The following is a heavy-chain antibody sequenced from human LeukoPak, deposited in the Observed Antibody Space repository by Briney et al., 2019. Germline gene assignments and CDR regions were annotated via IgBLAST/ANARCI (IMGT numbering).Heavy chain of an antibody. Sequence: GSLRLSCAASGFTFSSYGMHWVRQAPGKGLEWVAVISHDGSNKYYADSVEGRFTISRDNSKNTLYLQMNSLRAEDTAVYYCARYSIRYFDYWGQGTLVTVSS. J-gene: IGHJ4*02. V-gene: IGHV3-30*03. CDR3: ARYSIRYFDY. CDR2: ISHDGSNK. D-gene: IGHD3-9*01. CDR1: GFTFSSYG.